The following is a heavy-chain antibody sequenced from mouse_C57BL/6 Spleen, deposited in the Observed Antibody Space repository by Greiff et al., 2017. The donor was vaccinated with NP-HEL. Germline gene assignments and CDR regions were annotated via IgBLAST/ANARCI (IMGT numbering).Heavy chain of an antibody. D-gene: IGHD1-1*01. V-gene: IGHV1-69*01. J-gene: IGHJ2*01. Sequence: QVQLKQPGAELVMPGASVKLSCKASGYTFTSYWMHWVKQRPGQGLEWIGEIDPSDSYTNYNQKFKGKSTLTVDKSSSTAYMQLSSLTSEDSAVYYCARSYYGSSDRDFDYWGHGTTLTVSS. CDR3: ARSYYGSSDRDFDY. CDR1: GYTFTSYW. CDR2: IDPSDSYT.